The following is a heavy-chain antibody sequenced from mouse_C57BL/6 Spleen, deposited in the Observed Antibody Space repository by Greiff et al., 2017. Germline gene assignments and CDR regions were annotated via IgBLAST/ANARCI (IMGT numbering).Heavy chain of an antibody. J-gene: IGHJ4*01. Sequence: QVQLQQPGAELVKPGASVKLSCKASGYTFTSYWMQWVKQRPGRGLEWIGEIDPSDSYTNSTQKFKGKGTLTVDTSSSTAYMQLSSLTAEDSAVYYCARGGGNYFFYAMDYWGQGTSVTVSS. CDR1: GYTFTSYW. CDR2: IDPSDSYT. CDR3: ARGGGNYFFYAMDY. V-gene: IGHV1-50*01. D-gene: IGHD2-1*01.